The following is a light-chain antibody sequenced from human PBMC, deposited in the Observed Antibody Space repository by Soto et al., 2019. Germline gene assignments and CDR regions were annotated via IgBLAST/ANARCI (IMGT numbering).Light chain of an antibody. CDR3: QHSYNTPLT. CDR1: QSISNY. CDR2: AAS. V-gene: IGKV1-39*01. Sequence: DIQMTQSPSSLSASVGDRVTITCRASQSISNYLNWYQQKPGKAPKLLIYAASSLQSGVPSRFSGSGSGTDFTLTISSLQPEDFATYYCQHSYNTPLTFGGGTKVDIK. J-gene: IGKJ4*01.